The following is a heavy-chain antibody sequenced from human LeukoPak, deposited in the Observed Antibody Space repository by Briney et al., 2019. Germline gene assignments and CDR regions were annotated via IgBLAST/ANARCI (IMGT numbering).Heavy chain of an antibody. CDR1: GFTFSSYW. D-gene: IGHD6-19*01. J-gene: IGHJ5*02. Sequence: PGGSLRLSCAASGFTFSSYWMHWVRRAPGKGLVWVSRINSDGSSTSYADSVKGRFTISRDNAKNTLYLQMNSLRAEDTAVYYCASLYSSGWPDNWFDPWGQGTLVTVSS. CDR2: INSDGSST. V-gene: IGHV3-74*01. CDR3: ASLYSSGWPDNWFDP.